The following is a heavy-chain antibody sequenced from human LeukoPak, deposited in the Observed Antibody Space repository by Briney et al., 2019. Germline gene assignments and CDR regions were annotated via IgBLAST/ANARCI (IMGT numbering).Heavy chain of an antibody. V-gene: IGHV3-21*04. CDR2: ISSSSSYI. D-gene: IGHD3-22*01. Sequence: PGGSLRLSCAASGFTFSSYSMNWVRQAPGKGLEWVSSISSSSSYIYYADSVKGRFTISRDNSKNTLYLQMNSLRAEDAAVYYCAKDGYDSSALLGLFNYGGQGPLVTVSS. CDR1: GFTFSSYS. CDR3: AKDGYDSSALLGLFNY. J-gene: IGHJ4*02.